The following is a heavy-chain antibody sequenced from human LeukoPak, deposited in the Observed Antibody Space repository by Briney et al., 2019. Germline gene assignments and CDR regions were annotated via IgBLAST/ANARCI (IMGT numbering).Heavy chain of an antibody. CDR2: ISAYNGDT. J-gene: IGHJ4*02. CDR3: ARVGSPDSENSGWKLFFGY. D-gene: IGHD6-19*01. Sequence: ASVKVSCKGAGYRFSNYGITWVRQAPGQGLECMGWISAYNGDTNYAQNFQGRLTMTTDTSTNTAYMELRSLRSDDTAVYYCARVGSPDSENSGWKLFFGYWRQGTLVTVSS. CDR1: GYRFSNYG. V-gene: IGHV1-18*01.